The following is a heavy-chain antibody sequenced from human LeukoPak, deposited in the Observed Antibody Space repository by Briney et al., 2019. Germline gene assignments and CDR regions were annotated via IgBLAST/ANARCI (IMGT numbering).Heavy chain of an antibody. CDR2: IYYSGST. V-gene: IGHV4-59*12. CDR1: GGSFSGYY. Sequence: SETLSLTCAVYGGSFSGYYWSWIRQPPGKGLEWIGYIYYSGSTNYNPSLKSRVTISVDTSKNQFSLKLSSVTAADTAVYYCARGLAYCGGDCPYYFDYWGQGTLVTVSS. J-gene: IGHJ4*02. CDR3: ARGLAYCGGDCPYYFDY. D-gene: IGHD2-21*02.